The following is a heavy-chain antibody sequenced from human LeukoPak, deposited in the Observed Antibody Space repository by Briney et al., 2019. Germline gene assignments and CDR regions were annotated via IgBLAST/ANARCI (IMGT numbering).Heavy chain of an antibody. J-gene: IGHJ4*02. CDR1: GFTFSSYS. V-gene: IGHV3-48*02. CDR2: FSYTGVQ. Sequence: GGSLRLSCAVSGFTFSSYSMNWVRQAPGKGLEWVSHFSYTGVQAYADSVKGRFTISRDIAKNSVYLQMNSLRDEDTAMYYCARDHNYNFDYWGQGTLVTVSS. CDR3: ARDHNYNFDY. D-gene: IGHD1-1*01.